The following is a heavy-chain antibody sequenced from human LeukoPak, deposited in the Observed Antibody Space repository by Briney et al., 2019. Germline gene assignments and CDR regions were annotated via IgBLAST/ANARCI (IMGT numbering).Heavy chain of an antibody. Sequence: GGSLRLSCAASGFTFSNYAMTWVRQAPGKGLEWLSSISSISSYIYYADSVKGRFTISRDNAKNSLYLQMTSLRAEDTAVYYCARLVDAFDIWGQGKMVIVSS. CDR3: ARLVDAFDI. CDR1: GFTFSNYA. V-gene: IGHV3-21*01. J-gene: IGHJ3*02. CDR2: ISSISSYI.